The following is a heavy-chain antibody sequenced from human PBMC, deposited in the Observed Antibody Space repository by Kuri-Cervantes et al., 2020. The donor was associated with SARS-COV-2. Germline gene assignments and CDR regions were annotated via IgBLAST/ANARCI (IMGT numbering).Heavy chain of an antibody. CDR1: GGSFSGYY. CDR2: INDSGST. CDR3: ARFLGGDGAFDI. D-gene: IGHD3-16*01. Sequence: SQTLSLTCAVYGGSFSGYYWSWIRQPPGKGLEWIGEINDSGSTNYNPSLKSRVTISVDKSKNQFSLKLSSVTAADTAVYYCARFLGGDGAFDIWGQGTMVTVSS. V-gene: IGHV4-34*01. J-gene: IGHJ3*02.